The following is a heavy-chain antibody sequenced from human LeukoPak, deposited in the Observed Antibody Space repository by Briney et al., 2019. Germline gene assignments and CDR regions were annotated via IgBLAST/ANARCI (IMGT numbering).Heavy chain of an antibody. D-gene: IGHD6-13*01. V-gene: IGHV4-59*01. CDR1: SGPISGYY. Sequence: PSETLSLTCTVSSGPISGYYCSWIRHLPGQGQKWKGYIYYSGSTNYNPSLKSRVTISVDTSKNQFSLKLSSVTAADTAVYYCARGCSAGTPHNWFDPWSQGTLVTVSS. J-gene: IGHJ5*02. CDR2: IYYSGST. CDR3: ARGCSAGTPHNWFDP.